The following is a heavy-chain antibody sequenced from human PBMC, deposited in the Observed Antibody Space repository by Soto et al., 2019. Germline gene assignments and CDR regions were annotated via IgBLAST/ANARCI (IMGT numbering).Heavy chain of an antibody. D-gene: IGHD6-19*01. CDR2: IYYSGST. Sequence: SETLSLTCTVSGGSISSSSYYWGWIRQPPGKGLEWIGSIYYSGSTYYNPSLKSRVTISVDTSKNQFSLKLSSVTAADTAVYYCELMAVAGPDAFDIWGQGTMVTVSS. J-gene: IGHJ3*02. CDR3: ELMAVAGPDAFDI. V-gene: IGHV4-39*01. CDR1: GGSISSSSYY.